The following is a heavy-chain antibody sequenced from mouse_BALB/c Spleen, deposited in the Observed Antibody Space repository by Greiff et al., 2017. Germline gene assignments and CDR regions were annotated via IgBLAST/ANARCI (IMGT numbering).Heavy chain of an antibody. D-gene: IGHD2-13*01. V-gene: IGHV2-6-7*01. J-gene: IGHJ3*01. Sequence: VQLQESGPGLVAPSQSLSITCTVSGFSLTGYGVNWVRQPPGKGLEWLGMIWGDGSTDYNSAIISRLSISKDNSKSQVFLKMNSLQTDDTARYYCARGYGDCGAWFAYWGQGTLVTVSA. CDR1: GFSLTGYG. CDR2: IWGDGST. CDR3: ARGYGDCGAWFAY.